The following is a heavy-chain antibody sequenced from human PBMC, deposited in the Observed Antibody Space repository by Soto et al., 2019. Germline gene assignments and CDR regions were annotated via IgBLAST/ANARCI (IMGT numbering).Heavy chain of an antibody. CDR3: ARARVYATGSLDF. CDR1: GFTFTSYT. D-gene: IGHD6-13*01. J-gene: IGHJ4*02. Sequence: LRLSCSASGFTFTSYTMNWVRQAPGKGLEWVSSISSSSDYIYYADSMKGRVTISRDNAKNSLFLDMNSLTGEDTAVYYCARARVYATGSLDFWGQGTLVTVSS. V-gene: IGHV3-21*06. CDR2: ISSSSDYI.